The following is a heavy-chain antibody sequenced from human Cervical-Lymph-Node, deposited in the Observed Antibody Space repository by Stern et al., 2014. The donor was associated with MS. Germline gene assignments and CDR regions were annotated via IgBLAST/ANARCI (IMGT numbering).Heavy chain of an antibody. CDR3: AKVHCTGYSCTAWNWFDP. CDR1: GFTFSSYG. V-gene: IGHV3-30*18. Sequence: MQLVESGGGVVQPGRSLRLSCAASGFTFSSYGMHWVRQAPGKGLEWVAVISYDGSYKYYADSVKGRLPISRDNSNNTLYLQMNSLRSDDTAVFYCAKVHCTGYSCTAWNWFDPWGQGTLVTVSS. CDR2: ISYDGSYK. D-gene: IGHD3/OR15-3a*01. J-gene: IGHJ5*02.